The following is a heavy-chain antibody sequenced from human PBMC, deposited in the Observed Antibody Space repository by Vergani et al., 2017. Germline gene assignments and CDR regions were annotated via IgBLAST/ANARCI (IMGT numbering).Heavy chain of an antibody. CDR3: AAEGNYYGSSDEPEDYYYMDV. D-gene: IGHD3-10*01. V-gene: IGHV4-31*03. CDR2: IYYSGST. Sequence: HVQLQESGPGLVKPSQTLSLTCTVSGGSISSGGYYWSWIRQHPGKGLEWIGYIYYSGSTYYNPSLKSRVTISVDTSKNQFSLKLSSVTAADTAVSYCAAEGNYYGSSDEPEDYYYMDVWGKGTTVTVSS. CDR1: GGSISSGGYY. J-gene: IGHJ6*03.